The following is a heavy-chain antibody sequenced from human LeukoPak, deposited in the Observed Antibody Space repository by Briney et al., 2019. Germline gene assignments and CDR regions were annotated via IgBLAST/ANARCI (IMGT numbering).Heavy chain of an antibody. D-gene: IGHD6-19*01. CDR2: ISAYNSKT. CDR1: GYTFSNYG. V-gene: IGHV1-18*01. CDR3: ARDGTHSSGWYSYMDV. Sequence: ASVKVSCKASGYTFSNYGISWVRQAPGQGLEWMGWISAYNSKTNYVQKFQGRVTMTTDTSTSTAYMELRSLRSDDTAVYYCARDGTHSSGWYSYMDVWGKGTTVTISS. J-gene: IGHJ6*03.